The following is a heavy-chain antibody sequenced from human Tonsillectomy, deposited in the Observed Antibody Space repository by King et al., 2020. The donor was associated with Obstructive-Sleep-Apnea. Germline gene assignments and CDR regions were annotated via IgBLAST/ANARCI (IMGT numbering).Heavy chain of an antibody. CDR3: ARGGAYSSGWYEETAFDI. CDR2: ISYDGSNK. V-gene: IGHV3-30*04. Sequence: VQLVESGGGVVQSGRSLRLSCAASGFTFSSYAMHWVRQAPGKGLEWVAVISYDGSNKYHADSVKGRFTISRDNSKNTLYLQMNSLRDKDTAVYYCARGGAYSSGWYEETAFDIWGQGTMVTVSS. D-gene: IGHD6-19*01. J-gene: IGHJ3*02. CDR1: GFTFSSYA.